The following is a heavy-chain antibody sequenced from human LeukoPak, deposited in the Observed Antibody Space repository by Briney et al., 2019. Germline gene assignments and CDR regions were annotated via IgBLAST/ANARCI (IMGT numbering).Heavy chain of an antibody. CDR1: GFTFSSYG. Sequence: QPGRSLRLSCAASGFTFSSYGMHWVRQAPGKGLEWVAVISYDGSNKYYADSVKGRFTISRDNFKNTLYLQMNSLRAEDTAMYYCARRDDHNGRDYWGQGTLVTVSS. CDR3: ARRDDHNGRDY. CDR2: ISYDGSNK. D-gene: IGHD5-24*01. V-gene: IGHV3-30*12. J-gene: IGHJ4*02.